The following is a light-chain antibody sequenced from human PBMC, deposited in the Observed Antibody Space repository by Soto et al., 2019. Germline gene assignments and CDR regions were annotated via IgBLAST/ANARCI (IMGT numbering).Light chain of an antibody. CDR1: SSDVGAYNY. V-gene: IGLV2-14*01. J-gene: IGLJ1*01. CDR2: EVT. CDR3: SSKRDSSTLFV. Sequence: QSVLTQPASVSGSPGQSITISCTGTSSDVGAYNYVSWYQHHPGKVPKLLIYEVTNRPSGVSDRFSGSKSGNTASLTISGLQAEDAADYYCSSKRDSSTLFVFGTGTKLTVL.